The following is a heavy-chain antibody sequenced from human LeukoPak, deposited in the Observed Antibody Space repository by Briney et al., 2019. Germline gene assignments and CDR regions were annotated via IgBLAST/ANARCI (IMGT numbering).Heavy chain of an antibody. V-gene: IGHV5-10-1*01. Sequence: PGESLKISCKGSGYSFTSYWISWVRQMPGKGLEWMGRIDPSDSYTNYSPSFQGHVTISADKSISTAYLQWSSLKASDTAMYYCARHYSSSSPLDYWGQGTLVTVSS. CDR2: IDPSDSYT. D-gene: IGHD6-6*01. CDR1: GYSFTSYW. CDR3: ARHYSSSSPLDY. J-gene: IGHJ4*02.